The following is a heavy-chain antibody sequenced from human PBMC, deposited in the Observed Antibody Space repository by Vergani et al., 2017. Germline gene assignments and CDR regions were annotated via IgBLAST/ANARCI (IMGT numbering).Heavy chain of an antibody. CDR1: GFSLDTSGVG. D-gene: IGHD3-10*01. J-gene: IGHJ4*02. Sequence: QITLKESGPTLVKPTQTLTLTCTVSGFSLDTSGVGVAWIRPPAGKALECLGLIYWNDERRYSPSLSGRLTIIRDTSKNEVVLTMTNMDPADTATYYCAHKPVPVLWFGELWDYFDYWGQGTLVTVSS. CDR2: IYWNDER. CDR3: AHKPVPVLWFGELWDYFDY. V-gene: IGHV2-5*01.